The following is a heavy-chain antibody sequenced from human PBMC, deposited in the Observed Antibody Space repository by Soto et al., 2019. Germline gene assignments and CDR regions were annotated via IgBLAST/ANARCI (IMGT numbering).Heavy chain of an antibody. J-gene: IGHJ4*02. Sequence: EVQLLDSGGGLVQPGGSLRLSCAASGFTFSSYAMSWVRRAPGKGLEWVAAISGSAVSTYYADSVKGRFTISRDNSKNTLFLQMNSLRAEDTAIYYCARVSRIVVVPAAMLDYCGQGTLVTVSS. CDR1: GFTFSSYA. D-gene: IGHD2-2*01. V-gene: IGHV3-23*01. CDR2: ISGSAVST. CDR3: ARVSRIVVVPAAMLDY.